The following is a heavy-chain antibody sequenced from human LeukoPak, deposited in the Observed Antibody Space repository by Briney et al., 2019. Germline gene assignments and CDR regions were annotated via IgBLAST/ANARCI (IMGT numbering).Heavy chain of an antibody. J-gene: IGHJ6*02. CDR3: AKEEPAAIVSGMDV. CDR1: GFTFSSYG. D-gene: IGHD2-2*01. V-gene: IGHV3-30*18. Sequence: GGSLRLSCAASGFTFSSYGMHWVRQAPGKGLEWVAVISYDGSNKYSADSVKGRFTISRDNSKNTLYLQMNSLRAEDTAVYYCAKEEPAAIVSGMDVWGQGTTVTVSS. CDR2: ISYDGSNK.